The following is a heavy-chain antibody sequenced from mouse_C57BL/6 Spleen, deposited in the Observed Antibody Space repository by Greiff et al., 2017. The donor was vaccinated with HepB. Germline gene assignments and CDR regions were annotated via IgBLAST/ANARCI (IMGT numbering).Heavy chain of an antibody. V-gene: IGHV1-85*01. CDR3: ARVTTVVEDYAMDY. J-gene: IGHJ4*01. Sequence: VQLQQSGPELVKPGASVKLSCKASGYTFTSYDINWVKQRPGQGLEWIGWIYPRDGSTKYNEKFKGKATVTVDTSSSTAYMELHSLTSADSAVYVWARVTTVVEDYAMDYWGQGTSVTVSS. CDR2: IYPRDGST. D-gene: IGHD1-1*01. CDR1: GYTFTSYD.